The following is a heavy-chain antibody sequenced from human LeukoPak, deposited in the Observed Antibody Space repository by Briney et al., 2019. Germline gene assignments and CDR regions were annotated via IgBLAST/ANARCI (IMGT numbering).Heavy chain of an antibody. Sequence: GGSLRLSCAASGFTFSSYGMHWVRQAPGKGLEWVAVIWYDGSNKYYADSVKGRFTISRDNSKNTLYLQMNSLRAEDTAVYYCARDLGLTPGYGMDVWGQGTTVTVSS. V-gene: IGHV3-33*01. CDR1: GFTFSSYG. CDR3: ARDLGLTPGYGMDV. J-gene: IGHJ6*02. CDR2: IWYDGSNK.